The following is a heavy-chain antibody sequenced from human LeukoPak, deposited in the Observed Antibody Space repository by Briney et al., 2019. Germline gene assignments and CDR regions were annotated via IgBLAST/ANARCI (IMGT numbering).Heavy chain of an antibody. Sequence: SETLSLTCTVSGGSISNYYWSWIRQPPGKGLEWIGYIYYSGSTSYNPSLKSRVTISVDTSRNQFSLKLSSVTAADTAVYYCARGGTVRNGMDVWGQGTTVTVSS. V-gene: IGHV4-59*01. D-gene: IGHD1-26*01. CDR1: GGSISNYY. J-gene: IGHJ6*02. CDR2: IYYSGST. CDR3: ARGGTVRNGMDV.